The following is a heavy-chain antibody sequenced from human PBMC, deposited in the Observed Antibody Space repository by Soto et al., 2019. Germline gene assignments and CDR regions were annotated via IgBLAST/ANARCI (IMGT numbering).Heavy chain of an antibody. V-gene: IGHV1-18*01. J-gene: IGHJ4*02. CDR2: ISPYNGNT. CDR3: ARAPVVVVAAAYFDY. D-gene: IGHD2-15*01. Sequence: QVQLVQSGAEVKKPGASVKVSCKASDYAFTSYTITWVRQAPGQGLEWMGWISPYNGNTDYAQKLQGRVTMTTDTATSTAYMELRSLRSDDTAVYYCARAPVVVVAAAYFDYWGQGPLVTVSS. CDR1: DYAFTSYT.